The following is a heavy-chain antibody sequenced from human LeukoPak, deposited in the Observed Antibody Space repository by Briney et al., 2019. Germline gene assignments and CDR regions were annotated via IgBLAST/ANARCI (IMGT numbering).Heavy chain of an antibody. CDR2: IYYSGST. V-gene: IGHV4-39*01. CDR1: GGSISSSSCY. CDR3: ARHLRLLSIYYFDY. D-gene: IGHD3-10*01. J-gene: IGHJ4*02. Sequence: SETLSLTRTVSGGSISSSSCYWGWIRQPPGKGLEWIGSIYYSGSTYYNPSLKSRVTISVDTSKNQFSLKLNSVTAADTAMYYCARHLRLLSIYYFDYWGQGTLVTVSS.